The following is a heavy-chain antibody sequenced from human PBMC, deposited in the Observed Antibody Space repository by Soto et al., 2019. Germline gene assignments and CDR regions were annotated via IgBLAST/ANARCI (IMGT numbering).Heavy chain of an antibody. V-gene: IGHV2-5*02. CDR1: GFSLSTSGVG. CDR3: AQRPAYDISTGYYPFDY. CDR2: IYLDDGK. D-gene: IGHD3-9*01. Sequence: SGPTLVNPTQTLTLTCTFSGFSLSTSGVGVAWIRQPPGKALEWLALIYLDDGKRYSPSLKTRLNITKDTSKNQVVLTLTNVDPVDTATYYFAQRPAYDISTGYYPFDYWGQGSLVTVSS. J-gene: IGHJ4*02.